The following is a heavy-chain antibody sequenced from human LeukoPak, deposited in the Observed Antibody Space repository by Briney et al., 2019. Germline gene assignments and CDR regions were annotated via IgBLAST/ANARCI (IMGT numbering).Heavy chain of an antibody. CDR3: ARSHIYCSSTSCQTWDYYYYGMDV. Sequence: SVKVSCKASGGTFSSYAISWVRQAPGQGLEWMGGIIPIFGTANYAQKFQGRVTITADESTSTAYMELSGLRSEDTAVYYCARSHIYCSSTSCQTWDYYYYGMDVWGQGTTVTVSS. J-gene: IGHJ6*02. D-gene: IGHD2-2*01. V-gene: IGHV1-69*13. CDR1: GGTFSSYA. CDR2: IIPIFGTA.